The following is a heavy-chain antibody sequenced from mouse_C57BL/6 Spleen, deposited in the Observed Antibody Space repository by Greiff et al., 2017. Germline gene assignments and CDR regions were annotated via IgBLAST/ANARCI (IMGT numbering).Heavy chain of an antibody. CDR1: GYAFSSSW. CDR2: IYPGDGDT. Sequence: VKLMESGPELVKPGASVKISCKASGYAFSSSWMNWVKQRPGKGLEWIGRIYPGDGDTNYNGKFKGKATLTADKSSSTAYMQLSSLTSEDSAVYFCASPPYYYGSSYWYFDVWGTGTTVTVSS. CDR3: ASPPYYYGSSYWYFDV. V-gene: IGHV1-82*01. D-gene: IGHD1-1*01. J-gene: IGHJ1*03.